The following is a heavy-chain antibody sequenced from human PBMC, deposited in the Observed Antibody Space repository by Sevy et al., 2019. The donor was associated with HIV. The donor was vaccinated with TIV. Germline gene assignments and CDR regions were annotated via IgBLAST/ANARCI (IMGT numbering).Heavy chain of an antibody. J-gene: IGHJ6*02. CDR3: ASDLVFGVYAISSGNYGMDV. CDR1: GFTFSSYE. V-gene: IGHV3-48*03. CDR2: ISSSGSTI. D-gene: IGHD2-8*01. Sequence: GGSLRLSCAASGFTFSSYEMNWVRQAPGKGLEWVSYISSSGSTIYYADSVKGRFTISRDNAKNSLYLQMNSLRAEDTAVYYCASDLVFGVYAISSGNYGMDVWGQGTTVTVSS.